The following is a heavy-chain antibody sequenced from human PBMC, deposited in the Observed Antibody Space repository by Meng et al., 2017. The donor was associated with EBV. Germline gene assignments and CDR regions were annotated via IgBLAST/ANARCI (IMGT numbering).Heavy chain of an antibody. V-gene: IGHV4-39*01. Sequence: QLQLRESGPGQVXXXXXLXLTXTXPGDSISSFYYWGWIRQPPGRGLEWIGSVHYTGSTYYSPSLKSRVTVSVDTSKNQFSLRLTSVTAADTAVYYCARPFPSWQSPRLDPFGDWGQGTLVTVSS. CDR2: VHYTGST. CDR3: ARPFPSWQSPRLDPFGD. D-gene: IGHD6-19*01. J-gene: IGHJ4*02. CDR1: GDSISSFYY.